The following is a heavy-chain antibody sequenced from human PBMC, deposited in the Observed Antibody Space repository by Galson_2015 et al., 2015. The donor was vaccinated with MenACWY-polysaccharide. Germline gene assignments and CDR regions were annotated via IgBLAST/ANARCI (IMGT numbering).Heavy chain of an antibody. CDR2: ISGSGGGT. CDR1: GFSFSTYA. J-gene: IGHJ3*02. D-gene: IGHD2-2*01. V-gene: IGHV3-23*01. CDR3: AKDNIGCTSASCFAFDI. Sequence: SLRLSCAASGFSFSTYAMTWVRQAPGKGLEWVSAISGSGGGTKYADSVKGRFTISRDNSKNTLYLQMNSLRAEGTALYYCAKDNIGCTSASCFAFDIWGQGTMVTVSS.